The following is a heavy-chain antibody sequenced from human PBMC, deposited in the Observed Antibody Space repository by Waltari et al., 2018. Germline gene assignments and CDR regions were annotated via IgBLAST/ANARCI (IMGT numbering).Heavy chain of an antibody. D-gene: IGHD7-27*01. CDR1: GYSISSGYY. CDR3: AKFTGDSFDY. CDR2: IYHSGST. Sequence: QVQLQESGPGLVKPSETLSLTCTVSGYSISSGYYWGWIRQPPGKGLEWIGGIYHSGSTYYNPSLKSRVTISVDTSKNQFSLKLSSVTAADTAVYYCAKFTGDSFDYWGQGTLVTVSS. V-gene: IGHV4-38-2*02. J-gene: IGHJ4*02.